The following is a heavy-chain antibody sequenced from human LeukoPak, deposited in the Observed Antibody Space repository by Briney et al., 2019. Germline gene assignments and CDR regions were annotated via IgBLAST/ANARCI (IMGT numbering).Heavy chain of an antibody. J-gene: IGHJ4*02. D-gene: IGHD6-19*01. CDR1: GFTFSSYA. CDR2: ISGSGGST. CDR3: ARGYGGYSSGWYLY. V-gene: IGHV3-23*01. Sequence: PGGSLRLSCAASGFTFSSYAMSWVRRAPGKGLEWVSAISGSGGSTYYADSVKGRFTISRDNSKNTLYLQMNSLRAEDTAVYYCARGYGGYSSGWYLYWGQGTLVTVSS.